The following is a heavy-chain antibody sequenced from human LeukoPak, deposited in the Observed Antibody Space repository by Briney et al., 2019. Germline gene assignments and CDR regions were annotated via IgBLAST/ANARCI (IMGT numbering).Heavy chain of an antibody. D-gene: IGHD2-15*01. CDR3: VRYCSGGSCSD. J-gene: IGHJ4*02. CDR2: INSDGSST. CDR1: GFTFSSNW. Sequence: QPGGSLRLSCAASGFTFSSNWMHWVRQAPRKGLVWVSYINSDGSSTTYADSVKGRFTVSRDNAKNTLYLQMNSLRAEDTAIYYCVRYCSGGSCSDWGQGTLVTVSS. V-gene: IGHV3-74*01.